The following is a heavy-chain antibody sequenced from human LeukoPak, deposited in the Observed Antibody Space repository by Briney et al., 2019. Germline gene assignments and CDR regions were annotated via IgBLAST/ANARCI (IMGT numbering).Heavy chain of an antibody. V-gene: IGHV4-34*01. D-gene: IGHD2-15*01. J-gene: IGHJ3*02. CDR3: ASKDIINYHYGAFDI. CDR2: INHSGST. Sequence: SETLSLTCVVYGGSFSTYYWSWIRQPPGKGLEWIGEINHSGSTNYNPSLKGRVTLSLDTSKNQFSLKLNSVIAADTAVYYCASKDIINYHYGAFDIWGRGTRVTVSS. CDR1: GGSFSTYY.